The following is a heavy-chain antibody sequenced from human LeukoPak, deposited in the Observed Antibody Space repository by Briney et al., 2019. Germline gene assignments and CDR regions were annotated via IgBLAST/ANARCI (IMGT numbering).Heavy chain of an antibody. Sequence: ASVKVACKTSGYTFSDYYLHWVRQAPGQGLEWMGWINPSSDGTKYVQKFQGRVTMTSDTSISTGYMELSRLRSDDTAVYYCARPIRGSYVEDAFDMWGQETMVTVSA. J-gene: IGHJ3*02. D-gene: IGHD1-26*01. CDR3: ARPIRGSYVEDAFDM. CDR1: GYTFSDYY. V-gene: IGHV1-2*02. CDR2: INPSSDGT.